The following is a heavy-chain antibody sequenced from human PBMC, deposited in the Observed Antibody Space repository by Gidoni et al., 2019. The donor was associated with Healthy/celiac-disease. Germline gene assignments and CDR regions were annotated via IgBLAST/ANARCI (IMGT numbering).Heavy chain of an antibody. D-gene: IGHD6-19*01. CDR3: ARGESSGWYFDY. Sequence: QVQLVESGGGVVQPGRSLRLSCEASGFTFSSYAMHWVRQAPGKGLEWVAVISYDGSNKYYADSVKGRFTISRDNSKNTRYLQMNSLRAEDTAVYYCARGESSGWYFDYWGQGTLVTVSS. J-gene: IGHJ4*02. CDR2: ISYDGSNK. CDR1: GFTFSSYA. V-gene: IGHV3-30-3*01.